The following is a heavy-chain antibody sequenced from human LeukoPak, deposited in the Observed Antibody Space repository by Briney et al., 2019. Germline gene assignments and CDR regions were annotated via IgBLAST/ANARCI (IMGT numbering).Heavy chain of an antibody. Sequence: SLRLSCAASGFTFDDYAMHWVRQAPGKGLEWVSGISWNSGTIVYADSVKGRFIISRDNAKNSLYLQMNSLRAEDTALYYCAKTPYYESSGYFDYWGQGTLVTVSS. D-gene: IGHD3-22*01. J-gene: IGHJ4*02. V-gene: IGHV3-9*01. CDR2: ISWNSGTI. CDR1: GFTFDDYA. CDR3: AKTPYYESSGYFDY.